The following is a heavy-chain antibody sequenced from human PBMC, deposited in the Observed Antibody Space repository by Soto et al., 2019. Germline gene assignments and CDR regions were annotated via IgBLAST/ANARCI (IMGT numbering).Heavy chain of an antibody. J-gene: IGHJ6*02. D-gene: IGHD1-26*01. Sequence: QVQLVQSGAEVKKSGASVKVSCKPSGYSFSDYFIQWVRQAPGQGLEWVAWINPKTAATNYAKKFPGRVSRTWDTYSTTAYMELTRLRPDDTAVYYCARIKWGLNYYNGMDVWGQGTTVIVSS. CDR3: ARIKWGLNYYNGMDV. V-gene: IGHV1-2*02. CDR1: GYSFSDYF. CDR2: INPKTAAT.